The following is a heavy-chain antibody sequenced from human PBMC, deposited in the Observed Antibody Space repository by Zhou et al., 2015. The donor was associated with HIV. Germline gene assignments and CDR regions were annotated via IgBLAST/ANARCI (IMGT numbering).Heavy chain of an antibody. CDR3: TRGRWEVPDAY. CDR2: INAGNGNT. D-gene: IGHD1-26*01. CDR1: GYTFTNYA. V-gene: IGHV1-3*01. Sequence: QVQLVQSGAEVKKPGASVKVSCKASGYTFTNYAVHWVRQAPGQRLEWMGWINAGNGNTKYSQNFQGRVTITRDTSASTVYMELSSLRSEDTAMYYCTRGRWEVPDAYWGQGSLVTVSP. J-gene: IGHJ4*02.